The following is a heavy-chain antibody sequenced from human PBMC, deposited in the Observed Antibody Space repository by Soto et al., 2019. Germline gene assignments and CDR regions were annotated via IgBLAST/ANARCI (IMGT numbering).Heavy chain of an antibody. J-gene: IGHJ3*02. CDR1: GFTFSSYW. Sequence: GGSLRLSCAASGFTFSSYWMSWVRQAPGKGLEWVANIKQDGSEKYYVDSVKGRFTISRDNAKNSLYLQMNSLRAEDTAVYYCARDYYYGSSGYRSFDAFDIWGQGTMVTVSS. D-gene: IGHD3-22*01. V-gene: IGHV3-7*01. CDR2: IKQDGSEK. CDR3: ARDYYYGSSGYRSFDAFDI.